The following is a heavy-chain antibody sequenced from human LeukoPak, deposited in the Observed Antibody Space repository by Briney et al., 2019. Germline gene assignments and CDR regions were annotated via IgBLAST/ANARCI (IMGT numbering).Heavy chain of an antibody. J-gene: IGHJ3*02. CDR2: ISSSGSTI. CDR3: ARGGTQLTGDSSGAFDI. V-gene: IGHV3-48*04. Sequence: GGSLRLSCAASGFTFSSYWMSWVRQAPGKGLEWVSYISSSGSTIYYADSVKGRFTISRDNAKNSLYLQMNSLRAEDTAVYYCARGGTQLTGDSSGAFDIWGQGTMVTVSS. D-gene: IGHD7-27*01. CDR1: GFTFSSYW.